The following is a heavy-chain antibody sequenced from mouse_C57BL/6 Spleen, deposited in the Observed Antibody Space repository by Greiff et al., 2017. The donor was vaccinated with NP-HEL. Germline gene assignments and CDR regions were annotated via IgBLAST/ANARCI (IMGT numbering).Heavy chain of an antibody. V-gene: IGHV1-53*01. CDR3: ALYYGSPAWFAY. Sequence: VKLQQPGTELVKPGASVTLSCKASGYTFTSYWMHWVQQRPGQGLEWIGNINPSNGGTNYNEKFKSKATLTVDKSSSTAYMQLSSLTSEDSAVYYCALYYGSPAWFAYWGQGTLVTVSA. J-gene: IGHJ3*01. CDR1: GYTFTSYW. D-gene: IGHD1-1*01. CDR2: INPSNGGT.